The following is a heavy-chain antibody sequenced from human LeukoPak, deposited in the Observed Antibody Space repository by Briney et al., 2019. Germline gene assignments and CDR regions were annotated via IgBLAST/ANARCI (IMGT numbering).Heavy chain of an antibody. V-gene: IGHV3-23*01. J-gene: IGHJ6*02. CDR2: ISGSGGST. CDR1: GFTFSSYA. CDR3: AKGGPMVSCYGMGV. Sequence: GGSLRLSCAASGFTFSSYAMSWVRQAPGKGLEWVSDISGSGGSTYYAHSVKGRFTISRDNSKNTLYLQMNSLRAEDTAVYYCAKGGPMVSCYGMGVWGQGDTVTVSS. D-gene: IGHD3-10*01.